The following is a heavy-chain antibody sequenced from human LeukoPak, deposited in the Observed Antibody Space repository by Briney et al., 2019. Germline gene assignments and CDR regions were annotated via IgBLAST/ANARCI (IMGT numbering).Heavy chain of an antibody. Sequence: SETLSLTCTVSGGSISSYYWSWIRQPAGKGLEWIGRIYTSGSTNYNPSLKSRVTMSVDTSKNQFSLKLSSVTAADTAVYYCARVRSGWSPENYCYYGMDVWGQGTTVTVSS. CDR2: IYTSGST. CDR1: GGSISSYY. J-gene: IGHJ6*02. D-gene: IGHD6-19*01. CDR3: ARVRSGWSPENYCYYGMDV. V-gene: IGHV4-4*07.